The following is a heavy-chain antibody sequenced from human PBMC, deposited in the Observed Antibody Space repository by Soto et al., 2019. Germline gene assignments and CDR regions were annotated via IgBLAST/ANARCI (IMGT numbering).Heavy chain of an antibody. V-gene: IGHV4-4*07. CDR1: GGSISSYY. D-gene: IGHD6-13*01. CDR2: IYTSGST. Sequence: QVQLQESGPGLVKPSETLSLTYTVSGGSISSYYWGWIRQPAGKGLGWFGRIYTSGSTNYNPSLKSRVTMSVDTSKNQFSLKLSSVTAADTAVYYCARDVFRNSSPRYYYGMDVWGQGTTVTVSS. J-gene: IGHJ6*02. CDR3: ARDVFRNSSPRYYYGMDV.